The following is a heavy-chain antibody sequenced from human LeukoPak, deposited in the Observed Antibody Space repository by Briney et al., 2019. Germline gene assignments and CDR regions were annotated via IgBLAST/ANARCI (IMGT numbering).Heavy chain of an antibody. CDR2: ISSSSSTI. Sequence: PGGSLRLSCAASGFTFSSYWMSWVRQAPGKGLEWVSYISSSSSTIYYADSVKGRFTISRDNAKNSLYLQMDSLRAEDTAVYYCAREVAAGSGWFDPWGQGTLVTVSS. V-gene: IGHV3-48*01. CDR1: GFTFSSYW. CDR3: AREVAAGSGWFDP. D-gene: IGHD6-13*01. J-gene: IGHJ5*02.